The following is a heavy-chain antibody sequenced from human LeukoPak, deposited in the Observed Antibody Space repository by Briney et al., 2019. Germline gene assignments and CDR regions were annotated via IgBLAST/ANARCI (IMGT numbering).Heavy chain of an antibody. D-gene: IGHD3-22*01. CDR1: GGSISSYY. J-gene: IGHJ5*02. CDR2: IYYSGST. Sequence: SETLSLTCTVSGGSISSYYWSWIRQPPGKGLEWIGYIYYSGSTNYNPSLKSRVTISVDTSKNQFSLKLSSVTAADTAVYCCARFCNYYDSSGYYYGFDPWGQGTLVTVSS. V-gene: IGHV4-59*01. CDR3: ARFCNYYDSSGYYYGFDP.